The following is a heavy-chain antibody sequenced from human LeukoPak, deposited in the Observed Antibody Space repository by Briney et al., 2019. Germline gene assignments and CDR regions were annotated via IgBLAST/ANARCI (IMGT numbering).Heavy chain of an antibody. V-gene: IGHV1-2*06. CDR2: ISPNSGGT. J-gene: IGHJ6*03. CDR3: AKSYYDFLSGPPDWYMDV. Sequence: ASVKVSCRASGYTFTGYYLRWVRQAPGQGLEWMGQISPNSGGTNYAQRFQGRVTMTRDTSITTAYMELSRLRSDDTAVYFCAKSYYDFLSGPPDWYMDVWGKGTTVTVSS. D-gene: IGHD3-3*01. CDR1: GYTFTGYY.